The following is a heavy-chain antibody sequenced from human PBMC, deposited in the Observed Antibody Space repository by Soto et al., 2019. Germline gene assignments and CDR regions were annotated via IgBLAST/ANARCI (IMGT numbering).Heavy chain of an antibody. V-gene: IGHV2-70*01. D-gene: IGHD4-17*01. CDR1: GFSLSTSGTC. CDR3: ARGDNDYGDYKWDY. CDR2: IDWDDDK. Sequence: SGPTLVNPTQTLTLTCTFSGFSLSTSGTCVSWIRQPPGKALEWLALIDWDDDKYYSTSLKTRLTISKDTSKNQVVLTMTNMDPVDTATYYCARGDNDYGDYKWDYWGQGTLVTVSS. J-gene: IGHJ4*02.